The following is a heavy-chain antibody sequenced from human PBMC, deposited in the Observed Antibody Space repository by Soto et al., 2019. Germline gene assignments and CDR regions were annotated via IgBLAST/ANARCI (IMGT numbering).Heavy chain of an antibody. CDR3: ARDLGSGWYEQYFDY. CDR2: IYYSGST. V-gene: IGHV4-61*01. J-gene: IGHJ4*02. D-gene: IGHD6-19*01. Sequence: SETLSLTCTVSGGSVSSGSYYWSWIRQPPGKGLEWIGYIYYSGSTNYNPSLKSRVTISVDTSKNQFSLKLSSVTAADTAVYYCARDLGSGWYEQYFDYWGQGTLVTVSS. CDR1: GGSVSSGSYY.